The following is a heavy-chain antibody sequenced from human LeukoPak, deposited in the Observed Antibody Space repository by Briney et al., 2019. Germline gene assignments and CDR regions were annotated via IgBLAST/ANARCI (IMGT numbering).Heavy chain of an antibody. V-gene: IGHV3-7*01. Sequence: GGSLRLSCEASGFTFSNYWMSWVRQAPGKGLEWVANIRTDGSEKYYVDSVKGRFTISRDNAKNSLYLQMNSLRAEDTAVYYCATYSSSNAREFQYWGQGTLVTVSS. J-gene: IGHJ1*01. CDR1: GFTFSNYW. D-gene: IGHD2-2*01. CDR2: IRTDGSEK. CDR3: ATYSSSNAREFQY.